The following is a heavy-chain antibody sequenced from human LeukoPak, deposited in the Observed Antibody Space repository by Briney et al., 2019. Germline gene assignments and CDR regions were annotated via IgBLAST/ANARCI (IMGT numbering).Heavy chain of an antibody. D-gene: IGHD4-17*01. Sequence: PGGSLRLSCAASEFTFSSYSMNWVRQAPGKGLEWVSAISGSGGSTYYAGSVKGRFTISRDNSQNTVYLQMNSLRAEDTALYYCAKPIYGDYSFDYWGQGTLVTVSS. CDR2: ISGSGGST. CDR3: AKPIYGDYSFDY. J-gene: IGHJ4*02. V-gene: IGHV3-23*01. CDR1: EFTFSSYS.